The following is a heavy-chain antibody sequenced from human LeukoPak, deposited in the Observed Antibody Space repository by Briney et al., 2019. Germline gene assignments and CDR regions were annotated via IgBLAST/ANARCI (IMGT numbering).Heavy chain of an antibody. D-gene: IGHD1-26*01. Sequence: GASVKVSCKASGGTLSSYAISWVRQAPGQGLEWMGGIIPIFGTANYAQKFQGRVTITADESTSTAYMELSSLRSEDTAVYYCARGLGATTFYYYMDVWGKGTTVTISS. CDR1: GGTLSSYA. CDR3: ARGLGATTFYYYMDV. J-gene: IGHJ6*03. V-gene: IGHV1-69*13. CDR2: IIPIFGTA.